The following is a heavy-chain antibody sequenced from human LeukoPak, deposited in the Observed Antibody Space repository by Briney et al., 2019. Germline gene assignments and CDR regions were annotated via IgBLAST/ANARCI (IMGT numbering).Heavy chain of an antibody. D-gene: IGHD3-10*01. CDR3: AKVTGSGSYLADAFDI. CDR2: ISGSGDST. CDR1: GLTFSSYG. Sequence: GGSLRPSCAASGLTFSSYGMNWVRQAPGKGLEWVSSISGSGDSTYHADSVRGRFTVSRDNSKNTLYLQMKSLRAEDTAVYYCAKVTGSGSYLADAFDIWGHGTVVSVSS. V-gene: IGHV3-23*01. J-gene: IGHJ3*02.